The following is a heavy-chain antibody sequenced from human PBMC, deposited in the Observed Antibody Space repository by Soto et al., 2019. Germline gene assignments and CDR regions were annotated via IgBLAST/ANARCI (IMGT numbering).Heavy chain of an antibody. CDR2: IIPIFGTA. V-gene: IGHV1-69*12. J-gene: IGHJ4*02. D-gene: IGHD2-15*01. Sequence: QVQLVQSGAEVKKPGSSVKVSCKASGGTFSSYAISWVRQAPGQGLEWLGGIIPIFGTANYAQKFQGRVTISADESSGTACMGLSSRRSEDAAVYYCARGEYPRPRSGGGCYSAVNYWGQGTLVTVSS. CDR3: ARGEYPRPRSGGGCYSAVNY. CDR1: GGTFSSYA.